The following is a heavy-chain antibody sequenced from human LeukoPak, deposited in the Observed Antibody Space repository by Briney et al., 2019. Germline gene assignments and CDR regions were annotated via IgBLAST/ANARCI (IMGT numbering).Heavy chain of an antibody. D-gene: IGHD3-10*01. CDR3: ARAGVRGATCDY. J-gene: IGHJ4*02. V-gene: IGHV1-3*01. Sequence: ASVKVSFKASGYTFTSYAMHWVRQAPGQRLEWMGWINAGNGNTKYSQKFQGRVTITRDTSASTAYMELSSLTSEDTAVYYCARAGVRGATCDYWGQGTLVTVSS. CDR2: INAGNGNT. CDR1: GYTFTSYA.